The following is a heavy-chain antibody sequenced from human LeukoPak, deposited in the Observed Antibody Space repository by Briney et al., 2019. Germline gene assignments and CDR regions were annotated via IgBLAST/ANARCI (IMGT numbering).Heavy chain of an antibody. V-gene: IGHV3-7*01. CDR1: GFTFSVYA. J-gene: IGHJ4*02. CDR2: INQNGREK. CDR3: ARSLGDD. Sequence: PGGSLRLSCATSGFTFSVYAMSWVRQAPGKGLEWVASINQNGREKYYVDSVKGRFTISRDNAKDSLYLEMNSLRDEDTAVYYCARSLGDDWGQGTLVTVSS. D-gene: IGHD3-16*01.